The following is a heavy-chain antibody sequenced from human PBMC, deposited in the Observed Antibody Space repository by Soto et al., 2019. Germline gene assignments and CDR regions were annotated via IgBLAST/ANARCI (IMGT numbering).Heavy chain of an antibody. CDR2: IKSKARDGET. CDR1: GFRFSDAW. V-gene: IGHV3-15*01. CDR3: AKDPPWTVGPLAMDV. Sequence: GGSLRLSCAASGFRFSDAWMTWVRQVPGRGLEWVGRIKSKARDGETDYAAAVKGRFTISRDDPKNTLYLDMNSLRVEDTAVYYCAKDPPWTVGPLAMDVWGQGTTVTVSS. D-gene: IGHD2-2*01. J-gene: IGHJ6*02.